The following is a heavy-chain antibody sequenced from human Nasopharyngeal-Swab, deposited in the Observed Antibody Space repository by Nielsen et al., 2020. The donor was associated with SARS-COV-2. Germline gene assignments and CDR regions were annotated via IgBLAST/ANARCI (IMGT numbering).Heavy chain of an antibody. CDR1: GYTLTELS. Sequence: ASVKVSCKVSGYTLTELSTHWVRQAPGKGLVWMGGFDPEDGETIYAQKFQGRVTMTEDTSTDTAYMELSSLRSEDTAVYYCAVDYGDYDSYYGMDVWGQGTTVTVSS. J-gene: IGHJ6*02. D-gene: IGHD4-17*01. CDR2: FDPEDGET. V-gene: IGHV1-24*01. CDR3: AVDYGDYDSYYGMDV.